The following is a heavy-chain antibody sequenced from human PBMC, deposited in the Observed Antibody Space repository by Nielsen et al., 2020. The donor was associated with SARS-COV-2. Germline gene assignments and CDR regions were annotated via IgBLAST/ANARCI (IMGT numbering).Heavy chain of an antibody. CDR2: ISYDGSNK. Sequence: GGSLRLSCAASGFTFSSYGMHWVRQAPGKGLAWVAVISYDGSNKYYADSVKGRFTISRDNSKNTLYLQMNSLRAEDTAVYYCAKDLGPGYVAAAMLGYYYYYGMDVWGQGTTVTVSS. CDR1: GFTFSSYG. CDR3: AKDLGPGYVAAAMLGYYYYYGMDV. D-gene: IGHD2-2*01. V-gene: IGHV3-30*18. J-gene: IGHJ6*02.